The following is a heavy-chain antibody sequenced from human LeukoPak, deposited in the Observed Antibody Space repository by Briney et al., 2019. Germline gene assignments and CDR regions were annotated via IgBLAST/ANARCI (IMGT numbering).Heavy chain of an antibody. CDR3: ARDWSFYGMDV. Sequence: GPVKVSCKASGYTFTSYDINWVRQATGQGLEWMGWMNPNSGNTGYAQKFQGRVTMTRNTSMSTAYMELSSLRSEDTAVYYCARDWSFYGMDVWGQGTTVTVSS. CDR2: MNPNSGNT. D-gene: IGHD3-16*01. V-gene: IGHV1-8*01. CDR1: GYTFTSYD. J-gene: IGHJ6*02.